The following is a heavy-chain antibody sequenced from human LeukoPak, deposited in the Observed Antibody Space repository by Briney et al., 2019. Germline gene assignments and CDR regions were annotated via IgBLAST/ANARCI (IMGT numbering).Heavy chain of an antibody. V-gene: IGHV3-23*01. Sequence: GGPLRLSCAASGFNFSSYAMSWVRQAPGKGLEWVSAISGSGGSTYYADSVKGRFTISRDNSKNTLYLQMNSLRAEDTAVYYCATAPRTAVNVDYWGQGTLVTVSS. J-gene: IGHJ4*02. CDR3: ATAPRTAVNVDY. CDR2: ISGSGGST. CDR1: GFNFSSYA.